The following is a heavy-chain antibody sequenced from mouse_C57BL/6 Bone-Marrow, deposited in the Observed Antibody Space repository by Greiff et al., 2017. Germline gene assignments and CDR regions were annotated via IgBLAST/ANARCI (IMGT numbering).Heavy chain of an antibody. Sequence: VMLVESGPGLVQPSQSLSITCTVSGFSLTSYGVHWVRQSPGKGLEWLGVIWSGGSTDYNAAFISRLSISKDNSKSQVFFKMNSLQADDTAIYXCARKDTTVVAPYYAMDYWGQGTSVTVSS. CDR1: GFSLTSYG. CDR3: ARKDTTVVAPYYAMDY. D-gene: IGHD1-1*01. J-gene: IGHJ4*01. CDR2: IWSGGST. V-gene: IGHV2-2*01.